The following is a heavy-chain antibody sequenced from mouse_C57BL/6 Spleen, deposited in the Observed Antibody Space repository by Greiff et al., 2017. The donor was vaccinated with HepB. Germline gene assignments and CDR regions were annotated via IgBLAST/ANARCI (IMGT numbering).Heavy chain of an antibody. CDR1: CYSITSGYY. Sequence: EVQLMESGPGLVKPSQSLSLTCSVTCYSITSGYYWNWIRQFPGNKLEWMGYISYDGSNNYNPSLKNRISITRDTSKNQFFLKLNSVTTEDTATYYWARDRGNWAWFAYWGQGTLVTVSA. J-gene: IGHJ3*01. D-gene: IGHD4-1*01. CDR2: ISYDGSN. CDR3: ARDRGNWAWFAY. V-gene: IGHV3-6*01.